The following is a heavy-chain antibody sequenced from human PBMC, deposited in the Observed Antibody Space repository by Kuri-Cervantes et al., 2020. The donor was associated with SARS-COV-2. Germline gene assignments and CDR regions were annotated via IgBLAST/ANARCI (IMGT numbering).Heavy chain of an antibody. D-gene: IGHD3-3*01. CDR1: ESTFPNYD. Sequence: ASVKVSCKAPESTFPNYDINWVRQAPGQGLEWMGIINPSGGSTSYAQKFQGRVTMTRDTSTSTVYMELSSLRSEDTAVYYCAREQTLSYDFWSGYYQEHYYMDVWGKGTTVTVSS. CDR3: AREQTLSYDFWSGYYQEHYYMDV. V-gene: IGHV1-46*03. CDR2: INPSGGST. J-gene: IGHJ6*03.